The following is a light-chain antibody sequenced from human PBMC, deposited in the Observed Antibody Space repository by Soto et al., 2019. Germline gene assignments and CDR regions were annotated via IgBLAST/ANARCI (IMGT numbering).Light chain of an antibody. CDR2: EVS. J-gene: IGLJ1*01. V-gene: IGLV2-14*01. Sequence: HSVLTQPASVSGSPGQSITISCTGTSSDVGGYNYVSWYQQHPGKAPKLMIYEVSNRPSGVSNRFSGSKSGNTASLTVSGLQAADEADYFCKSYAGSNTYVFGSGTKV. CDR1: SSDVGGYNY. CDR3: KSYAGSNTYV.